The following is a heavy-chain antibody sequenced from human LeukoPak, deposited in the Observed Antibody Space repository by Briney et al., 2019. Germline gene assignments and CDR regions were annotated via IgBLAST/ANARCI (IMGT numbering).Heavy chain of an antibody. CDR3: AKTRPLDSSSWSHGDY. CDR2: ISGSGDST. D-gene: IGHD6-13*01. CDR1: GFTFSRDA. Sequence: GGFLGHSGGAAGFTFSRDAIGRRRQAPGKGLEWVSAISGSGDSTYYGDSVKGRFTISRDNSKNTLYLQMNSLRAEDTAVYYCAKTRPLDSSSWSHGDYWGQGTLVTVSS. V-gene: IGHV3-23*01. J-gene: IGHJ4*02.